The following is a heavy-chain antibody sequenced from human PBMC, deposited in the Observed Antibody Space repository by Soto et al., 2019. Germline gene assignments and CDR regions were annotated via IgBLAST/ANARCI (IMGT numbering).Heavy chain of an antibody. D-gene: IGHD3-22*01. J-gene: IGHJ6*02. V-gene: IGHV3-30*18. CDR1: GFTFSSYG. CDR3: AKESGIVVVYYDYGMDV. CDR2: ISYDGSNK. Sequence: QVQLVESGGGVVQPGRSLRLSCAASGFTFSSYGMHWVRQAPGKGLEWVAVISYDGSNKYYADSVKGRFTISRDNSKNTLYLQMNSLRAENTAVYYCAKESGIVVVYYDYGMDVWGQGTTVTVSS.